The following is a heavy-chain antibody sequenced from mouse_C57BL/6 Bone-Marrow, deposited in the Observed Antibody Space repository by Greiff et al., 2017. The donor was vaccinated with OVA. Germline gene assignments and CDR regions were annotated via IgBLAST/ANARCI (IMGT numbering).Heavy chain of an antibody. J-gene: IGHJ2*01. D-gene: IGHD1-1*01. CDR2: IDPANGNT. CDR1: GFTIKNTY. Sequence: VQLQQSVAELVRPGASVKLSCTASGFTIKNTYMHWVKQRPEQGLEWIGRIDPANGNTKYAPKFQGKATITADTSSNTAYLQLSSLTSEDTAIYYCAFTTVVADYWGQGTTLTVSA. V-gene: IGHV14-3*01. CDR3: AFTTVVADY.